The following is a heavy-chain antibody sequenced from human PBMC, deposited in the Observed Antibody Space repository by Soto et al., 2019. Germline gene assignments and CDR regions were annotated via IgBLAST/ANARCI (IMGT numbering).Heavy chain of an antibody. CDR2: VNPIVSRS. D-gene: IGHD3-10*01. Sequence: QVQLVQSGAEVKRPGSSVKVSCKASGDTFNFYSINWVRQAPGLGLEWMGRVNPIVSRSNYAQKCQGRVTMTADKSTRTAYRELSSLRSEDTAIYYCASSYGSGYRAFDYWGQGALVTVSS. J-gene: IGHJ4*02. V-gene: IGHV1-69*02. CDR1: GDTFNFYS. CDR3: ASSYGSGYRAFDY.